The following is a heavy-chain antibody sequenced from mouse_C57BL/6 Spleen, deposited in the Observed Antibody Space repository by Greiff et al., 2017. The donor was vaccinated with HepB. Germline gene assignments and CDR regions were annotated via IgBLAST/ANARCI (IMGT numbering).Heavy chain of an antibody. V-gene: IGHV14-4*01. CDR3: TTCYCSSRGAY. Sequence: EVQLQQSGAELVRPGASVKLSCTASGFNIKDDYMHWVKQRPEQGLEWIGWIDPENGDTEYASKFQGKATITADTSSNTAYLQLSSLTSEDTAVYYCTTCYCSSRGAYWGQGTLVTVSA. J-gene: IGHJ3*01. CDR1: GFNIKDDY. CDR2: IDPENGDT. D-gene: IGHD1-1*01.